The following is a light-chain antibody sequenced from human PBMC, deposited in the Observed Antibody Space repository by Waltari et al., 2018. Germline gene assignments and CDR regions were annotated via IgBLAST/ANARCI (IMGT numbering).Light chain of an antibody. CDR2: SDD. Sequence: QSVLTQPPSVSEAPRQRVTISCSGSSSNIGNNAVNWYQQLPGHAPKPLIYSDDLLPSGVSDRFSGSKSGTSASMAIGGLLSEDEGDYYCAAWDDSLNAVVFGGGTKLTVL. CDR1: SSNIGNNA. CDR3: AAWDDSLNAVV. V-gene: IGLV1-36*01. J-gene: IGLJ2*01.